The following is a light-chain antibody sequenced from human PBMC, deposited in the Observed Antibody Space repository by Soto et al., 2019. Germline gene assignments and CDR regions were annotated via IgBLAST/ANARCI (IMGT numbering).Light chain of an antibody. J-gene: IGKJ2*01. CDR2: GAS. CDR3: QQSYGTPYT. V-gene: IGKV1-39*01. Sequence: DIQMTQSPPSLSASVGDRVTITCRASQSISSNVNWYQHKPGKAPNLLIYGASSLQSGVPSRFSGSGSGTDFTLTVSSLQPEDFASYYCQQSYGTPYTFGQGTKLEIK. CDR1: QSISSN.